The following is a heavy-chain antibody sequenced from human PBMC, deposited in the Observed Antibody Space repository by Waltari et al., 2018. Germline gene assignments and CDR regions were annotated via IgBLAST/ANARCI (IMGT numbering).Heavy chain of an antibody. CDR2: IIPIIDTA. D-gene: IGHD5-18*01. CDR3: AGPRGIHLWSFDD. V-gene: IGHV1-69*04. CDR1: GGTFNTYA. Sequence: VQLVQSGAEVKRPGSSVKVSCKASGGTFNTYAINWVRQAPGLGLEWMGRIIPIIDTAGYAQKFQDRVTFTADRATGTAYMELSSLRPDDTGMYYCAGPRGIHLWSFDDWGQGTLVIVSS. J-gene: IGHJ4*02.